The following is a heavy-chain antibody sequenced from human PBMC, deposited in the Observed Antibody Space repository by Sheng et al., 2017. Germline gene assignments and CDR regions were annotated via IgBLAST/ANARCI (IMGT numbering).Heavy chain of an antibody. CDR2: ISGSGGSA. D-gene: IGHD4-17*01. CDR3: AKLGKSVSYGDYRFPFDI. V-gene: IGHV3-23*04. CDR1: QFTFATYA. Sequence: EMQLVESVGALVQTGGSLRLSCVSSQFTFATYAMSWVRQAPGKGLEWVSAISGSGGSANYADSVKGRFSLSRDNSKNTLYLQMNSLRAEDTAVYYCAKLGKSVSYGDYRFPFDIWGQGTMVAVSS. J-gene: IGHJ3*02.